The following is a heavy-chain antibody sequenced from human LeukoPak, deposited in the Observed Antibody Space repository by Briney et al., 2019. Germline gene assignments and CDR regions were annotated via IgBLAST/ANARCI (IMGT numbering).Heavy chain of an antibody. D-gene: IGHD3-10*01. Sequence: PSETLSLTCTVSGGSISSYYWSWIRQPPGKGLEWIGYIYYSGNTNYNPSLKSRATISVDTSKNQFSLKLSSVTAADTAVYYCARTTMVRGTYYMDVWGKGTTVTISS. CDR1: GGSISSYY. J-gene: IGHJ6*03. V-gene: IGHV4-59*01. CDR3: ARTTMVRGTYYMDV. CDR2: IYYSGNT.